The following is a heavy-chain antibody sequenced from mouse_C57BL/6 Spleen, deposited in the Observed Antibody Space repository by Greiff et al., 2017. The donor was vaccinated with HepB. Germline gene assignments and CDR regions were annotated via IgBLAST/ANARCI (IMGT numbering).Heavy chain of an antibody. J-gene: IGHJ4*01. CDR3: VKTYGSIYYYAMDY. CDR2: IRSKSNNYAT. Sequence: DVHLVESGGGLVQPKGSLKLSCAASGFSFNTYAMNWVRQAPGKGLEWVARIRSKSNNYATYYADSVKDRFTISRDDSESMLYLQMNNLKTEDTAMYYCVKTYGSIYYYAMDYWGQGTSVTVSS. D-gene: IGHD1-1*01. CDR1: GFSFNTYA. V-gene: IGHV10-1*01.